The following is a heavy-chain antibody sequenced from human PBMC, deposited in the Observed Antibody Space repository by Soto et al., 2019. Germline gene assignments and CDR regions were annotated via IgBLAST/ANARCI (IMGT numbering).Heavy chain of an antibody. Sequence: GESLKISCKGSGYSFTSYWIAWVRQMPGKGLECMGIIYPGDSDTRYSPSFEGQVTISADKSINTAYLQWSSLKASDSAMYYCARPFDTSGWYDHWGQGTLVTVSS. D-gene: IGHD6-19*01. V-gene: IGHV5-51*01. CDR2: IYPGDSDT. CDR3: ARPFDTSGWYDH. CDR1: GYSFTSYW. J-gene: IGHJ5*02.